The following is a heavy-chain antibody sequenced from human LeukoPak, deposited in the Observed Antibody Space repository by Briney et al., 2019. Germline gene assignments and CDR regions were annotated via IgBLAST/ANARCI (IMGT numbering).Heavy chain of an antibody. V-gene: IGHV3-11*04. CDR3: ARFGSVVVVAASWFDP. D-gene: IGHD2-15*01. CDR1: GFTFSDYY. CDR2: ISSSGSTI. Sequence: GGSLRLSCAASGFTFSDYYMSWIRQAPGKGLEWVSYISSSGSTIYYADSVKGRFTISRDNAKNSLYLQMNSLRAEDAAVYYCARFGSVVVVAASWFDPWGQGTLVTVSS. J-gene: IGHJ5*02.